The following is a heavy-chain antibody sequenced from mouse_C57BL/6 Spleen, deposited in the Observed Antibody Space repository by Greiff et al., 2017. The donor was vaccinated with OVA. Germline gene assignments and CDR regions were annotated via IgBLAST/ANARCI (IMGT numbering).Heavy chain of an antibody. CDR3: ARDQYYGSSSLSMDY. V-gene: IGHV5-16*01. CDR2: INYDGSST. D-gene: IGHD1-1*01. CDR1: GFTFSDYY. J-gene: IGHJ4*01. Sequence: EVQRVESEGGLVQPGSSMKLSCTASGFTFSDYYMAWVRQVPEKGLEWVANINYDGSSTYYLDSLKSRFIISRDNAKNILYLQMSSLKSEDTATYYCARDQYYGSSSLSMDYWGQGTSVTVSS.